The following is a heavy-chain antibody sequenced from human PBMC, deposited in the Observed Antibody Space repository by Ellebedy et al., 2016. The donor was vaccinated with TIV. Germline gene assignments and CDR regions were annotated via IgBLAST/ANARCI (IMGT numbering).Heavy chain of an antibody. Sequence: PGGSLRLSCAASGFTFNNYAMSWVRQAPGKGPEWVSVISGSSGSTYYADSVKGRFTISRDSSKNTLFLQINILRVEDTAVYYCAKVPDFWSGYLGYFDYWGQGTLVTVSS. CDR2: ISGSSGST. V-gene: IGHV3-23*01. CDR3: AKVPDFWSGYLGYFDY. J-gene: IGHJ4*02. CDR1: GFTFNNYA. D-gene: IGHD3-3*01.